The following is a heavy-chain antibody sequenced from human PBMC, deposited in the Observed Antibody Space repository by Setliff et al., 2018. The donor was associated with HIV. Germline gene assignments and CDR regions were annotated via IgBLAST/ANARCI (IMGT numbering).Heavy chain of an antibody. V-gene: IGHV4-34*01. D-gene: IGHD6-13*01. J-gene: IGHJ4*02. Sequence: TSETLSLTCAVYGGSFSGYCWSWIRQPPGKGLEWIGEMQHSGRTNYNPSFKSRVTVSVDTSKNQFSLKLGSVTAADTAVYYCARESPSSSWFYFDFWGQGTLVTVSS. CDR3: ARESPSSSWFYFDF. CDR2: MQHSGRT. CDR1: GGSFSGYC.